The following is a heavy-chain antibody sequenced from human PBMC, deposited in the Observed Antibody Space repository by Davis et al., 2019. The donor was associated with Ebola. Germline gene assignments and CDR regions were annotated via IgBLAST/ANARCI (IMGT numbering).Heavy chain of an antibody. CDR3: ARGGGSLGTYGMDV. Sequence: GESLKISCADSVITFSSYAMTWVRQAPGKGLEWVSAISGSGGSTYYADSVKGRFTISRDNSKKTLYLQMNSLRAEDTAVYYCARGGGSLGTYGMDVWGKGTTVTVSS. J-gene: IGHJ6*04. CDR1: VITFSSYA. D-gene: IGHD3-16*01. CDR2: ISGSGGST. V-gene: IGHV3-23*01.